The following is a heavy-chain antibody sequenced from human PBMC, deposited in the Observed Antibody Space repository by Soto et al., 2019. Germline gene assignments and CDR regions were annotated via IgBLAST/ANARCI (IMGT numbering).Heavy chain of an antibody. CDR3: ARGWFGPDV. CDR2: IDKVGTDS. Sequence: EVQLVESGGGLVQPGGSLRLSCAASEFTCSGRSVHWVRQAPGKGLVWVSGIDKVGTDSTYADSVKGRFTSSRDNAKNTVYLQLNSLRVEDTAVYYCARGWFGPDVWGKGTTVTVSS. V-gene: IGHV3-74*01. J-gene: IGHJ6*03. CDR1: EFTCSGRS. D-gene: IGHD3-10*01.